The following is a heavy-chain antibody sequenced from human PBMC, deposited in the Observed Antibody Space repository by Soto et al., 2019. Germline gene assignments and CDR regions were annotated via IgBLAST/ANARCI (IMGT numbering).Heavy chain of an antibody. CDR3: ARGPDYGYGDYYFDY. D-gene: IGHD4-17*01. Sequence: EVQVLESGGGLVQPGGSLRLSCAASGFTFRSYAMSWVRQAPGKGLEWVSEISGSGGSTYYADSVKGRFTVSRDNAMNSRYLQMNSLRAEDTALYFCARGPDYGYGDYYFDYWGQGSLVTVSS. V-gene: IGHV3-23*01. CDR1: GFTFRSYA. CDR2: ISGSGGST. J-gene: IGHJ4*02.